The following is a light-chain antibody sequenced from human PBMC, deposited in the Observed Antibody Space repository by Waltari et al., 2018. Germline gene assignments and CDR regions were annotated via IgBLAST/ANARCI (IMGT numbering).Light chain of an antibody. Sequence: SSELTQDPAVSVAMGQTVRITCQGDSLRRYYASAYQQRPGQAPILVIYDKTNRPSGVPDRFSGSSSHNTGSLTITGAQAEDEASYYCHSRDASGVAGSFGGGTKLTVL. CDR1: SLRRYY. V-gene: IGLV3-19*01. CDR2: DKT. J-gene: IGLJ2*01. CDR3: HSRDASGVAGS.